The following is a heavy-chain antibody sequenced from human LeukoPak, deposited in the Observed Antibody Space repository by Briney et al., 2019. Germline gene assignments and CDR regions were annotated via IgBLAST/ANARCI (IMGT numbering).Heavy chain of an antibody. J-gene: IGHJ3*02. CDR1: GFTFSSYA. CDR3: ARNVGSDFWSGYSDDAFDI. V-gene: IGHV3-30-3*01. D-gene: IGHD3-3*01. CDR2: ISYDGSNK. Sequence: GGSLRLSYAASGFTFSSYAMHWVRQAPGKGLEWVAVISYDGSNKYYADSVKGRFTISRDNSKNTLYLQMNSLRAEDTAVYYCARNVGSDFWSGYSDDAFDIWGQGTMVTVSS.